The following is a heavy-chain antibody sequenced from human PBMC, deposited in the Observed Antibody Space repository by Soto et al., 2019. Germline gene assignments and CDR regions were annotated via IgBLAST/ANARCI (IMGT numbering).Heavy chain of an antibody. CDR2: INHSGST. CDR1: GGSFSGYY. J-gene: IGHJ3*02. D-gene: IGHD2-2*01. Sequence: TSETLSLTCAVYGGSFSGYYWSWIRQPPGKGLEWIGEINHSGSTNYNPSLKSRVTISVDTSKNQFSLKLSSVTAADTAVYYCARGRAYTCSSTSCYVPFDIWGQGTMVTVSS. CDR3: ARGRAYTCSSTSCYVPFDI. V-gene: IGHV4-34*01.